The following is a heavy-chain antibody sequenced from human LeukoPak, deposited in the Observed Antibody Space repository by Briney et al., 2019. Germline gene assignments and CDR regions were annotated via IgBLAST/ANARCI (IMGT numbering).Heavy chain of an antibody. CDR3: ARKAAAAGTAYYYYMDV. V-gene: IGHV4-34*01. CDR2: INHSGST. CDR1: GGSFSGYY. Sequence: SETLSLTCAVYGGSFSGYYWSWIRQPPGKGLEWIGEINHSGSTNYNPSLKSRVTISVDTSKNQFSLKLSSVTAADMAVYYCARKAAAAGTAYYYYMDVWGKGTTVTVSS. J-gene: IGHJ6*03. D-gene: IGHD6-13*01.